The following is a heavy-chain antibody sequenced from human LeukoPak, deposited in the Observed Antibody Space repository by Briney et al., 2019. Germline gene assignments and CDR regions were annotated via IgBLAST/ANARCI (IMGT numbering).Heavy chain of an antibody. D-gene: IGHD5-18*01. CDR3: ARAGYSYGPPDY. CDR2: ISAYNGNT. V-gene: IGHV1-18*01. J-gene: IGHJ4*02. Sequence: ASVKVSCKASGYTFTSYAMNWVRQAPGQGLEWMGWISAYNGNTNYAQKLQGRVTMTTDTSTSTAYMELRSLRSDDTAVYYCARAGYSYGPPDYWGQGTLVTVSS. CDR1: GYTFTSYA.